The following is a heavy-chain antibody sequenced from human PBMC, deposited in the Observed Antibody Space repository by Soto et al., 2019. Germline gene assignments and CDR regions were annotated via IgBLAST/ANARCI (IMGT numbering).Heavy chain of an antibody. Sequence: QVQLVESGGGVVQPGRSLRLSCAASGFTFSSYGMHWVRQAPGKGLEWVAVIWYDGSNKYYADSVKGRFTISRDNSKNPPYLQMNSLRAEDTAVYYCARDLDAFDIWGQVTMVTVSS. CDR2: IWYDGSNK. J-gene: IGHJ3*02. CDR3: ARDLDAFDI. CDR1: GFTFSSYG. V-gene: IGHV3-33*01.